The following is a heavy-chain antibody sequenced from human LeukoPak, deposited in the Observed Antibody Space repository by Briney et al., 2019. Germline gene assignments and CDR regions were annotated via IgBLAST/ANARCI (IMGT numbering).Heavy chain of an antibody. CDR2: INPYSGDT. Sequence: ASVKVSCKASGYTFTSYGISWVRQAPGQGLEWMGRINPYSGDTNFAQKFQGRVTMTRDTSITTAYMDLSSLTPDDPAVYFCARDQGSLTRSWYTGYWGQGTQVTVSS. V-gene: IGHV1-2*06. D-gene: IGHD6-13*01. J-gene: IGHJ4*02. CDR3: ARDQGSLTRSWYTGY. CDR1: GYTFTSYG.